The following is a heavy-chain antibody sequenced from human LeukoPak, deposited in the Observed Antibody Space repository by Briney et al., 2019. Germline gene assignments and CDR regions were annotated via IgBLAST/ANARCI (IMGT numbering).Heavy chain of an antibody. J-gene: IGHJ3*02. D-gene: IGHD6-13*01. CDR1: GYTFTSYD. Sequence: ASVKVSCKASGYTFTSYDINWVRQATGQGLEWMGWMNPNSGNTGYAQKFQGRVTMTRNTSISTAYMELSSLRSEDTAVYYCARGAAALDAFDIWGQGTMVTVSS. CDR2: MNPNSGNT. V-gene: IGHV1-8*01. CDR3: ARGAAALDAFDI.